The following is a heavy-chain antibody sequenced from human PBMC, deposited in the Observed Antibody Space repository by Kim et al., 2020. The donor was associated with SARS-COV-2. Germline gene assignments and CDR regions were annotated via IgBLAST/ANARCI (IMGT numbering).Heavy chain of an antibody. D-gene: IGHD5-12*01. Sequence: YNRSIKRRVTRSVDKAKDQFSLKLSSVTAADTAVYYCASFVEMATIVLDYWGQGTLVTVSS. V-gene: IGHV4-39*01. CDR3: ASFVEMATIVLDY. J-gene: IGHJ4*02.